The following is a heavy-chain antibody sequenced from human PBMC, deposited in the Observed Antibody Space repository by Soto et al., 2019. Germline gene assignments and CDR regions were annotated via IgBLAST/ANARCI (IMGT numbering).Heavy chain of an antibody. Sequence: QVQLQESGPGLVKPSETLSLTCTVSGGSISSYYWNWIRQPPGTGLEWIGYVYYSGSGGTHYNPSLKSRVTISVDTSKNQFSLKLRSVTAADTAIYYGARYTGQGYWFDPWGQGTLVTVSS. D-gene: IGHD6-13*01. J-gene: IGHJ5*02. CDR1: GGSISSYY. V-gene: IGHV4-59*01. CDR2: VYYSGSGGT. CDR3: ARYTGQGYWFDP.